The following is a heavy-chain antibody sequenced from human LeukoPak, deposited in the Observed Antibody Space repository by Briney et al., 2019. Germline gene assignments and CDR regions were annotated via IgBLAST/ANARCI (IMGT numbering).Heavy chain of an antibody. J-gene: IGHJ6*02. CDR2: IYHSGST. D-gene: IGHD3-10*01. CDR3: ARARRFGELLSGMDV. V-gene: IGHV4-30-2*01. Sequence: SQTLSLTCGVSGGSISSGGYSWSWIRQPPGKGLEWIGYIYHSGSTYYNPSLKSRVTISVDRSKNQFSLKLSSVTAADTAVYYCARARRFGELLSGMDVWGQGTTVTVSS. CDR1: GGSISSGGYS.